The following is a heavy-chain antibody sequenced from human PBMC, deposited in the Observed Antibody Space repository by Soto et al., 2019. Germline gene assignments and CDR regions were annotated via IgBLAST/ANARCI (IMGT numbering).Heavy chain of an antibody. CDR3: ERDSLSYRTRANGWFDP. D-gene: IGHD5-18*01. J-gene: IGHJ5*02. Sequence: QPGGSLRLSCAASGFNFSDYGIHWVRQAPCKGLEWVAVIWYDGSYKYYADSVKRRFTISRDNSKTTLYLEMDSLRAEGTAVYYCERDSLSYRTRANGWFDPWGQGTLLTVSS. V-gene: IGHV3-33*01. CDR2: IWYDGSYK. CDR1: GFNFSDYG.